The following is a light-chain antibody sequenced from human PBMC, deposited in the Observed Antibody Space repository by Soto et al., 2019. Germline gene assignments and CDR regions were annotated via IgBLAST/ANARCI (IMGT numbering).Light chain of an antibody. J-gene: IGKJ4*01. CDR2: GAS. Sequence: EIVMTQSPATLSVSPGERATLSCRASQSVNNNLAWYQQKPGQAPRLLLYGASTRATRIPARFSGSGSGTEFTLTISSLQSEDFAVYYCHQYSSWPPVTFGGGTKVDIK. CDR1: QSVNNN. V-gene: IGKV3-15*01. CDR3: HQYSSWPPVT.